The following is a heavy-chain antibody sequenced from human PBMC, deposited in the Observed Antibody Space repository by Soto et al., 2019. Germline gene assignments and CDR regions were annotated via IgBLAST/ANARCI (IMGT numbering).Heavy chain of an antibody. CDR3: AGCVAGVGANLFYS. D-gene: IGHD3-3*01. V-gene: IGHV1-69*13. CDR2: IIPIFGTA. J-gene: IGHJ5*01. Sequence: SVKVSCKASGGTFSSYAISWVRQAPGQGLEWMGGIIPIFGTANYAQKFQGRVTITADESTSTAYMELSSLRSEDTTVYYCAGCVAGVGANLFYSWSQGTLVTGSS. CDR1: GGTFSSYA.